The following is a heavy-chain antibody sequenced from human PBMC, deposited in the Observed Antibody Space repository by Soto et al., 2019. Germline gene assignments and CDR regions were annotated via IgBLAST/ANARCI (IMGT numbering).Heavy chain of an antibody. D-gene: IGHD4-4*01. Sequence: QVHLVQSGLEVKKPGASVKVSCKTSGYTFSNYGIAWVRQAPGQGLEWMGWINGYNANTNYAQKFQGRVTMTIDTSATTAYLELRSLRSDDTAVFYCARGDSPGHFDHWGQGTLVTVST. CDR1: GYTFSNYG. J-gene: IGHJ4*02. CDR3: ARGDSPGHFDH. CDR2: INGYNANT. V-gene: IGHV1-18*01.